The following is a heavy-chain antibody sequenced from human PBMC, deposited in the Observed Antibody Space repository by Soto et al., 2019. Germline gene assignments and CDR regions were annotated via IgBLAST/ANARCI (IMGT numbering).Heavy chain of an antibody. J-gene: IGHJ4*02. CDR1: GGSISSSNW. CDR2: IYHTGST. Sequence: QVQLQGSGTGLLKPSGTLSLTCAVSGGSISSSNWWSWVRQPPGKGLVWIGEIYHTGSTTYNPSLNSRVTISVDKSKNQFSLELSSVTAADTAVYYCARDSGGGADYWGQGTLVTVSS. D-gene: IGHD2-21*01. CDR3: ARDSGGGADY. V-gene: IGHV4-4*02.